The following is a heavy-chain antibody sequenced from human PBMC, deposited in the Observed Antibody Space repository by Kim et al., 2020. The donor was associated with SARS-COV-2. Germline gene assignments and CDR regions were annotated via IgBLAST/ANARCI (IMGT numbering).Heavy chain of an antibody. J-gene: IGHJ3*02. CDR2: IKQDGSEK. V-gene: IGHV3-7*01. Sequence: GGSLRLSCAASGFTFSSYWMSWVRQAPGKGLEWVANIKQDGSEKYYVDSVKGRFTISRDNAKNSLYLQMNSLRAEDTAVYYCARVHNLLRYFDWLSYPQYGAFDIWGQGTMVTVSS. CDR3: ARVHNLLRYFDWLSYPQYGAFDI. CDR1: GFTFSSYW. D-gene: IGHD3-9*01.